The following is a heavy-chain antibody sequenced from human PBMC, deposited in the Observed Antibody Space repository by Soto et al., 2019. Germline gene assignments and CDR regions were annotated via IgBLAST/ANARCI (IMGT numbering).Heavy chain of an antibody. CDR1: GDSVSSNSAA. V-gene: IGHV6-1*01. D-gene: IGHD1-7*01. CDR2: TYYRSRRYN. J-gene: IGHJ6*03. Sequence: PSQTLSLTCAISGDSVSSNSAAWNWIRQSPSRGLEWLGRTYYRSRRYNDYAVSVKGRITINPDTSKNQFSLQLTSVTPEDTAVYYCAGTTSHYWYYMDVWGKGTTVTVAS. CDR3: AGTTSHYWYYMDV.